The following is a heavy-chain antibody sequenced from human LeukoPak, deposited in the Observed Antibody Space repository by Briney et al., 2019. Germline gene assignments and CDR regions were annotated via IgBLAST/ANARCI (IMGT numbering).Heavy chain of an antibody. Sequence: GESLKISCKGSGYSFTSYWIGWVRQMPGKGLEWMGIIYPGDSDTRYSPSFQGQVTISADKSISTAYLQWSSLKASDTAMYYYARPGYSGSYLDYYYGMDVWGQGTTVTVSS. CDR2: IYPGDSDT. CDR1: GYSFTSYW. CDR3: ARPGYSGSYLDYYYGMDV. V-gene: IGHV5-51*01. D-gene: IGHD1-26*01. J-gene: IGHJ6*02.